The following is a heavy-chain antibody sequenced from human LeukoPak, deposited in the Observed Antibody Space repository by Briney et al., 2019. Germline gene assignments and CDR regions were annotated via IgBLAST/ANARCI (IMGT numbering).Heavy chain of an antibody. CDR3: ARVSGGVSAFDI. J-gene: IGHJ3*02. D-gene: IGHD3-16*01. CDR1: GLIVSINY. V-gene: IGHV3-53*01. Sequence: GGSLRLSCAASGLIVSINYMSWVRQAPGKGLEWVSIIYSGGDTYYADSVKGRFTISRDNSKNTLYLQINSLRAEDTAVYYCARVSGGVSAFDIWGQGTMVTVSS. CDR2: IYSGGDT.